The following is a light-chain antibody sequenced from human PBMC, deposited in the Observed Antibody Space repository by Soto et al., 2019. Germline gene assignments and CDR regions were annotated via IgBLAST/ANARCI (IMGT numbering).Light chain of an antibody. V-gene: IGKV3-15*01. CDR3: QQYREWPLT. J-gene: IGKJ4*01. CDR2: RTS. Sequence: EIVMTQSPATLSVSPGERATLSCRASQSVSSNLAWYQQKPGQAPRLLIYRTSTRATGVPARISGSGSGTEFTLTISSLQSEDFAIFYCQQYREWPLTFGGGTNVELK. CDR1: QSVSSN.